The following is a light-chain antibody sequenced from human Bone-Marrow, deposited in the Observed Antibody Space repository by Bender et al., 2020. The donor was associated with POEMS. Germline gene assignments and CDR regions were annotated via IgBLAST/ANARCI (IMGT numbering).Light chain of an antibody. V-gene: IGLV3-21*02. J-gene: IGLJ2*01. Sequence: SDELVQPPSVSVAPGQTARITCGENNIGRKSVHWYQQKPGQAPMLVVYDDSDRPSGIPERFSGSNSGNTATLTITRVEVGDEADYYCQVWDSTTDQVFGGGTKLTVL. CDR1: NIGRKS. CDR2: DDS. CDR3: QVWDSTTDQV.